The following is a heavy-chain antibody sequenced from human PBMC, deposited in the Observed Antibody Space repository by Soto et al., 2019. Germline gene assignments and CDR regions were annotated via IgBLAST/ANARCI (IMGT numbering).Heavy chain of an antibody. Sequence: GSGPTLVNPTQTLTLTCTFSGFSLSTSGVAVGWIRQPPGKALEWVAFIYWDDDKRYSPSLRSRLTITKDTSKNQVVLTMTNMDPVDTATYYCAHRPQRENWLSSPFDYWGQGTLVTVSS. V-gene: IGHV2-5*02. CDR2: IYWDDDK. J-gene: IGHJ4*02. D-gene: IGHD3-9*01. CDR3: AHRPQRENWLSSPFDY. CDR1: GFSLSTSGVA.